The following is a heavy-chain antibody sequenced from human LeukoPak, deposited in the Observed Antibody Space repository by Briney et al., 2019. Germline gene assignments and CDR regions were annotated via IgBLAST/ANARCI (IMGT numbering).Heavy chain of an antibody. Sequence: PGRSLRLSCAASGFTFSSYGMHWVRQAPGKGLEWVAVISYNGSNKYYADSVKGRFTISRDNSKNTLYLQMNSLRAEDTAVYYCAKVPYGDYVFDYWGQGTLVTVSP. CDR1: GFTFSSYG. D-gene: IGHD4-17*01. CDR2: ISYNGSNK. V-gene: IGHV3-30*18. J-gene: IGHJ4*02. CDR3: AKVPYGDYVFDY.